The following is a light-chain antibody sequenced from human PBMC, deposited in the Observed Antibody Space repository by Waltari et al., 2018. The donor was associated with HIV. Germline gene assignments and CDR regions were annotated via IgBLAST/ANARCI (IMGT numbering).Light chain of an antibody. CDR3: SSYTSSSPVGV. J-gene: IGLJ2*01. CDR1: SSDVGGYNY. CDR2: EVS. Sequence: QSALTQPASVSGSPGQSITISCTGTSSDVGGYNYVSWYQQHPGRAPKLMIYEVSNRPSGVSNRFAGSKSGNTASLTISGLHAEDEADYYCSSYTSSSPVGVFGGGTKLTVL. V-gene: IGLV2-14*01.